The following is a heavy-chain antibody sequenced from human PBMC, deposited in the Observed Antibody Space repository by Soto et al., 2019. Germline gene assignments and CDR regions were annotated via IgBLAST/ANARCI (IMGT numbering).Heavy chain of an antibody. Sequence: VQLQESGPGLVKPSETLSLSCDVSGASLLSSYRSWVRQPAGKGLEWIGHIFSSGRTSYNPSLKSRVTMSIHTPNNKFSLNLKSVTAADRAVYYCAKGWDVKYFDHWGQGARVTVSS. D-gene: IGHD1-26*01. J-gene: IGHJ4*02. CDR3: AKGWDVKYFDH. V-gene: IGHV4-4*07. CDR1: GASLLSSY. CDR2: IFSSGRT.